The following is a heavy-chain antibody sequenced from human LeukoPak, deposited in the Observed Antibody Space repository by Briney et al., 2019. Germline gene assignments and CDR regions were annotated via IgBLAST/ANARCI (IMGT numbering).Heavy chain of an antibody. CDR2: IYYSGGT. CDR3: ARHEKNGGYYDN. CDR1: GGSINYYF. J-gene: IGHJ4*02. Sequence: SETLSLTCTVSGGSINYYFWSWIRQPPGKGLEWIGYIYYSGGTDYNPSLKSRVTISVDTSKNQFSLRLRSVTAADTAVYYCARHEKNGGYYDNWGQGTLVTVSS. V-gene: IGHV4-59*08. D-gene: IGHD3-22*01.